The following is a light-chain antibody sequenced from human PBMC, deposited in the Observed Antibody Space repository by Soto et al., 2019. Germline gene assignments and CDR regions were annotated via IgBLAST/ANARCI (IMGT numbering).Light chain of an antibody. J-gene: IGLJ1*01. CDR2: DDS. CDR3: QVWDRTSNHYV. Sequence: SYDLTQPPSVSVAPGQTVRVTCGGKNIGSKSVHWYQQKPGQAPVLVVYDDSDRPSRIPERFSGSNSGNTATLTISRVEDGDEADYHCQVWDRTSNHYVLGSGTKVTVL. V-gene: IGLV3-21*02. CDR1: NIGSKS.